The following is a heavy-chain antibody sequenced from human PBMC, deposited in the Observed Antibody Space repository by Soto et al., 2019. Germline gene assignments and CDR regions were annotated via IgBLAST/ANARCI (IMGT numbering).Heavy chain of an antibody. CDR2: IYRDDDK. D-gene: IGHD2-8*02. CDR1: GFSLTTNGVG. J-gene: IGHJ4*02. Sequence: QITLKESGPTLVKPTQTLTLTCTVSGFSLTTNGVGVGWFRQPPGKALERLALIYRDDDKRYRPSLKSRVTITKDNTKNQVVLTMTNMDPVDTATYYCAHTVARGAYWETFNYWGQGTLVTVSS. V-gene: IGHV2-5*02. CDR3: AHTVARGAYWETFNY.